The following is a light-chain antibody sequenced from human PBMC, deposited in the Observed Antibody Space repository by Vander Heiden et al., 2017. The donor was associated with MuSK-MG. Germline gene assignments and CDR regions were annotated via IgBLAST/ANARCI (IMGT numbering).Light chain of an antibody. J-gene: IGKJ3*01. CDR3: QQRYRNHLFFT. Sequence: DIQMTQSPSSLSASVGDRVTITCRASQSISSYLNWYQQKPGKAPKLLIYAASSLQRGVQSRFSGSGHGTDCTLTISSRQPEDFETYYCQQRYRNHLFFTFSHGTKVDIK. CDR2: AAS. CDR1: QSISSY. V-gene: IGKV1-39*01.